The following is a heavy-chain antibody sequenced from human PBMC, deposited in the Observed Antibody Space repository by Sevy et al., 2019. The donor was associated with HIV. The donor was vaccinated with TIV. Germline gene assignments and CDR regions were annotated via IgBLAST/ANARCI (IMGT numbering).Heavy chain of an antibody. CDR3: AKEVPYQPWYSDFWSGSPRFDY. CDR1: GFTFGNYA. V-gene: IGHV3-23*01. J-gene: IGHJ4*01. D-gene: IGHD3-3*01. Sequence: GGSLRLSCAASGFTFGNYAMSWVRQAPGKGLEWVSGMSGRGGSTDYADSVKGRFTISRDNSKNTLYLQMNSLRAQDTATYYCAKEVPYQPWYSDFWSGSPRFDYWGRGTLVTVSS. CDR2: MSGRGGST.